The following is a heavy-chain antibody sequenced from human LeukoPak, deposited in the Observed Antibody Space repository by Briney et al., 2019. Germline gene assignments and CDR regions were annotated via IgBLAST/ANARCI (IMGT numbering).Heavy chain of an antibody. V-gene: IGHV4-39*01. CDR2: IYYTGST. CDR3: ARLVLTGTGGRGYCDY. Sequence: PSETLSLTCTVSVGSISSNNYHWVWLPQPPGKGLEGIRTIYYTGSTYYNPSLESRVTISVDTSKNLFSLKLRSVTAAATAFYSRARLVLTGTGGRGYCDYWGQGNLVTVSS. J-gene: IGHJ4*02. CDR1: VGSISSNNYH. D-gene: IGHD1-7*01.